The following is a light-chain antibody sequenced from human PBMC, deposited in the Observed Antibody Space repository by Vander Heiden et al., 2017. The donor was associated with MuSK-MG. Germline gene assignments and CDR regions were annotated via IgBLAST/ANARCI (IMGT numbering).Light chain of an antibody. Sequence: DIVMTQSPDSLAVSLGERATINCKSSQSVLYSSNNKNYLAWYQQKPGQPPKLLIYWASTRESGVPDRFSGSGSGTDFTLTVSRLQAEDVAVYYCQKYYNTPLTFGGGTKVEIK. CDR3: QKYYNTPLT. V-gene: IGKV4-1*01. J-gene: IGKJ4*01. CDR1: QSVLYSSNNKNY. CDR2: WAS.